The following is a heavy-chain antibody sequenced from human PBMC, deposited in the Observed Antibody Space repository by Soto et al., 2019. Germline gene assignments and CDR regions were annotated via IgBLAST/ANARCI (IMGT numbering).Heavy chain of an antibody. D-gene: IGHD2-21*01. J-gene: IGHJ4*02. CDR2: IYYRGST. CDR1: VGSMSRHY. CDR3: ARRDVCCVHY. V-gene: IGHV4-59*08. Sequence: ETLSLTFTVPVGSMSRHYWSWIRQPPGKGLESTAYIYYRGSTNYNPSRKIRVTISVYTSKNQFSLKRSFLTSADTAVYYFARRDVCCVHYWGQGTLVTVSS.